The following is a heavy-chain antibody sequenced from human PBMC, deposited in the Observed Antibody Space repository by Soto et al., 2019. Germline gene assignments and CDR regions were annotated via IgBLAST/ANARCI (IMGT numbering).Heavy chain of an antibody. Sequence: ASVKVSCKASGYTFTSYGINWVRQAPGQGLEWMGWISAYNGNTNYAQKLQGRVTMTTDTSTSTAYMELRSLRSDDTAVYYCARDHPHCSGGSCYLLWSQGTLVTVSS. CDR3: ARDHPHCSGGSCYLL. CDR1: GYTFTSYG. J-gene: IGHJ4*02. D-gene: IGHD2-15*01. V-gene: IGHV1-18*01. CDR2: ISAYNGNT.